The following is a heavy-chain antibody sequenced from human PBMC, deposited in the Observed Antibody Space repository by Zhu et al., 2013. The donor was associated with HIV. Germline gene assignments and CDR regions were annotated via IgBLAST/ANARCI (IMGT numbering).Heavy chain of an antibody. V-gene: IGHV3-30*18. CDR2: ISYDGSNK. Sequence: VQLVESGGGVVQPGRSLRLSCAASGFTFSSYGMHWVRQAPGKGLEWVAVISYDGSNKYYADSVKGRFTISRDNSKNTLYLQMNSLRAEDTAVYYCAKDRFGYWGQGTLVTVSS. J-gene: IGHJ4*02. CDR3: AKDRFGY. D-gene: IGHD3-10*01. CDR1: GFTFSSYG.